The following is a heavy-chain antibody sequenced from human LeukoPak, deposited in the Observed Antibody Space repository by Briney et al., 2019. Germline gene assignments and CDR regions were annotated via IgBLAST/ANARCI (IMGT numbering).Heavy chain of an antibody. Sequence: SVNVSCKASGGTFSSYAISWVRQAPGQGLEWMGGIIPIFGTANYAQKFQGRVTITADESTSTAYMELSSLRSEDTAVYYCARLFEYSSSSGDYWGQGTLVTVSS. J-gene: IGHJ4*02. CDR1: GGTFSSYA. CDR3: ARLFEYSSSSGDY. CDR2: IIPIFGTA. V-gene: IGHV1-69*01. D-gene: IGHD6-6*01.